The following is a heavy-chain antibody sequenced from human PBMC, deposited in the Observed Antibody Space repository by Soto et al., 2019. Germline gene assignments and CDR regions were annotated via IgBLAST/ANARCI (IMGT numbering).Heavy chain of an antibody. Sequence: QVQLVQSGAEVKKPGASVKVSCKASGYTFTSYDINWVRQATGQGLEWMGWMNPNSGNTGYAQKFQGRVTMTRNTSISTVYMELSSLRSEDTAVYYCARGGYSSGWYINYYYGMDVWGQGTTVTVSS. V-gene: IGHV1-8*01. D-gene: IGHD6-19*01. CDR3: ARGGYSSGWYINYYYGMDV. J-gene: IGHJ6*02. CDR2: MNPNSGNT. CDR1: GYTFTSYD.